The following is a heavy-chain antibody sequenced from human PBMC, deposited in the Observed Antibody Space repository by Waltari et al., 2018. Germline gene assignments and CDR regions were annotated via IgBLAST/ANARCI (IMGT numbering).Heavy chain of an antibody. CDR1: GYTFTGYY. CDR2: INPNSGGT. D-gene: IGHD2-21*01. Sequence: QVQLVQSGAEVKKPGASVKVSCKASGYTFTGYYMHWVRQAPGQGLEWMGWINPNSGGTNYAQKFQGRVTMTRDTSISTAYMELSSLRSEDTAVYYCARGCGGDCYSEGGDAFDIWGQGTMVTVSS. CDR3: ARGCGGDCYSEGGDAFDI. J-gene: IGHJ3*02. V-gene: IGHV1-2*02.